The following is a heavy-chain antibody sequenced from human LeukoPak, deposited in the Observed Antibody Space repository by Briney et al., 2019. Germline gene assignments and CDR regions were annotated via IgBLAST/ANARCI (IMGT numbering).Heavy chain of an antibody. J-gene: IGHJ3*02. CDR1: GFTFSSYW. V-gene: IGHV3-7*03. CDR3: ARVSPRYYDSSGYYSDAFDI. CDR2: IKQDGSEK. Sequence: GGSLRLSCAAAGFTFSSYWMSWVRKAPGKGLEWVANIKQDGSEKYYVDSVKGRFTISRDNAKNSLYLQMNSLRAEDTAVYYCARVSPRYYDSSGYYSDAFDIWGQGTMVTVSS. D-gene: IGHD3-22*01.